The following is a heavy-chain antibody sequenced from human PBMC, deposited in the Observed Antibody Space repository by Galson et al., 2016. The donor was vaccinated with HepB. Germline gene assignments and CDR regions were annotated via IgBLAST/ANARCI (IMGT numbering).Heavy chain of an antibody. D-gene: IGHD3-22*01. J-gene: IGHJ3*02. CDR3: ARDWDSYDTSGYYNVFDI. CDR2: IWYDGSNK. CDR1: GFTFNNYG. Sequence: SLRLSCAASGFTFNNYGMHWVRQAPGKGLEWVAGIWYDGSNKYYADSVKGRFTISRDNSKNTLYLQMNSLRAEDTAVYYCARDWDSYDTSGYYNVFDIWGQGTMVTVSS. V-gene: IGHV3-33*01.